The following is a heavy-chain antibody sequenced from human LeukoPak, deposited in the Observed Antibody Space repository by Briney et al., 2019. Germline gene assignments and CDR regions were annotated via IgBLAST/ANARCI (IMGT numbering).Heavy chain of an antibody. CDR2: IYYTGST. D-gene: IGHD6-13*01. Sequence: SETLSLTCAVSVGSIISSSYYWGWIRQPPGKGLAWIGSIYYTGSTYYNPSLRSRVTMSVDTSRNQFSLKLSSVTAADTAVFYCARDRLSSWYGRLLPASFDHWGQGTLVTVSS. CDR3: ARDRLSSWYGRLLPASFDH. CDR1: VGSIISSSYY. J-gene: IGHJ4*02. V-gene: IGHV4-39*07.